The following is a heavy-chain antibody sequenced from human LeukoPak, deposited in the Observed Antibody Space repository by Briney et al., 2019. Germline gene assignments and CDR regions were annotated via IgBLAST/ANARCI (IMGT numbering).Heavy chain of an antibody. CDR3: ARFDKGRGYSYSPNDYFDY. D-gene: IGHD5-18*01. CDR1: GYTFTSYG. CDR2: ISAYNGNT. V-gene: IGHV1-18*01. Sequence: RGASVKVSCKASGYTFTSYGMSWVRQAPGQGLEWMRSISAYNGNTNYAHKLQGRFTMTTDTSTRTAYMERRNLRSDDTAVYYCARFDKGRGYSYSPNDYFDYWGQGTLVTVSS. J-gene: IGHJ4*02.